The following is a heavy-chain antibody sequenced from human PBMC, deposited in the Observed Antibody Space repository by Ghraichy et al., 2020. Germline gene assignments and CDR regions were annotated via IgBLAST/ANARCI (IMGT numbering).Heavy chain of an antibody. J-gene: IGHJ4*02. D-gene: IGHD3-22*01. CDR2: IYDSGSP. Sequence: SETLSLTCTVSGGSISGYYWTWVRQPPGKGLEWFGYIYDSGSPNYNPSLKSRATISVDTSKNQFSLKLSSVTTADTAVYYCARAGEYYYDSSGYYTYWGQGTLVTVSS. CDR3: ARAGEYYYDSSGYYTY. CDR1: GGSISGYY. V-gene: IGHV4-59*01.